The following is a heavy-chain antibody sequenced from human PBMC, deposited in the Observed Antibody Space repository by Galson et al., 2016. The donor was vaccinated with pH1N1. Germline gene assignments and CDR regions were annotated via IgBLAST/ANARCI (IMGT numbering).Heavy chain of an antibody. V-gene: IGHV4-31*03. Sequence: TLSLTCTVSGGSISSGGYYWSWIRQHPGKGLEWIGYIYYSGSTYYNPSLKSRVTISVGTSKNQLSLKLRSVTAADTAVYYCARGKLVDGDHEHFDYWGQGTLVTVSS. CDR3: ARGKLVDGDHEHFDY. CDR1: GGSISSGGYY. D-gene: IGHD4-17*01. CDR2: IYYSGST. J-gene: IGHJ4*02.